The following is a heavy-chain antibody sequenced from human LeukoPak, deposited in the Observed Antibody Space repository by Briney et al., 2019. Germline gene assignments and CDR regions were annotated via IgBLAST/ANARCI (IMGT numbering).Heavy chain of an antibody. CDR3: ARETTVTTLYYYYYYGMDV. CDR1: GGSFSGYY. J-gene: IGHJ6*04. CDR2: IYYSGST. D-gene: IGHD4-17*01. Sequence: PSETLSLTCAVYGGSFSGYYWSWIRQPPGKGLEWIGYIYYSGSTNYNPSLKSRVTISVDTSKNQFSLKLSSVTAADTAVYYCARETTVTTLYYYYYYGMDVWGKGTTVTVSS. V-gene: IGHV4-59*01.